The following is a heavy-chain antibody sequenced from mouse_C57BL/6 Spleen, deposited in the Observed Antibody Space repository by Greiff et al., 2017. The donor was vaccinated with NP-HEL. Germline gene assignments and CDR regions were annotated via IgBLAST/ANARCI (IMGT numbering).Heavy chain of an antibody. J-gene: IGHJ2*01. D-gene: IGHD2-12*01. CDR1: GYTFTSYC. Sequence: QVQLQQPGAELVKPGASVKLSCKASGYTFTSYCMHWVKQRPGQGLEWIGMIHPNSGSTNYNEKFKSKATLTVDKSSSTAYMQLSSLTSEDSAVYYCARPLRGYFDYWGQGTTLTVSS. CDR2: IHPNSGST. V-gene: IGHV1-64*01. CDR3: ARPLRGYFDY.